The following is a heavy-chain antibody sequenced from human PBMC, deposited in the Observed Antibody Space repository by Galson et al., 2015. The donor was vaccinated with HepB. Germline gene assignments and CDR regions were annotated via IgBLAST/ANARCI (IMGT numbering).Heavy chain of an antibody. J-gene: IGHJ4*02. CDR1: GFTFSSYA. CDR3: ARGATYYYDSSGYSGLDY. V-gene: IGHV3-30*04. Sequence: SLRLSCAASGFTFSSYAMHWVRQAPGKGLEWVAVISYDGSNKYYADSVKGRFTISRDNSKNTLYLQMNSLRAEDTAVYYCARGATYYYDSSGYSGLDYWGQGTLVTVSS. D-gene: IGHD3-22*01. CDR2: ISYDGSNK.